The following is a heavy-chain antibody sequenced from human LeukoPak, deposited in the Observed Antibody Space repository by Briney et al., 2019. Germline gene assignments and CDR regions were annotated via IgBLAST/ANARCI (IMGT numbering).Heavy chain of an antibody. CDR2: MRSGETP. V-gene: IGHV3-49*04. CDR3: ARSRDGYNFAFDY. D-gene: IGHD5-24*01. Sequence: GRSLRLYCTTSGFTFGDYALSWVRQAPGKGLEWVGFMRSGETPQYAASVSGRFIISRDDSNRVAHLQMSSLKTEDTALYYCARSRDGYNFAFDYWGRGTLVTVSS. J-gene: IGHJ4*02. CDR1: GFTFGDYA.